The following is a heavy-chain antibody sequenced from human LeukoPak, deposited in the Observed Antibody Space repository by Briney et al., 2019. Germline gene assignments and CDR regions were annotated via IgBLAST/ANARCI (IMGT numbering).Heavy chain of an antibody. Sequence: GGSLRLSCEASGFSIEDFGMSWVRQSPGKGLEWVSGVTWNGGSTGYAASVEGRFTISRDNAKNSLYLQMNSLRAEDTALYYCAMKFSRDYYYMDVWGKGTTVTVSS. J-gene: IGHJ6*03. CDR1: GFSIEDFG. CDR3: AMKFSRDYYYMDV. V-gene: IGHV3-20*04. CDR2: VTWNGGST.